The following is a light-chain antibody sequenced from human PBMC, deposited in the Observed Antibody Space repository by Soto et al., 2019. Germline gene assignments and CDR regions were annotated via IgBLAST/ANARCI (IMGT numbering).Light chain of an antibody. V-gene: IGLV1-47*01. Sequence: QSVLTQPPSASETPGQRVTISCSGSSSNIGSNYVYWYQQFPGTAPNLLIYRSNQRPSGVPDRFSGSKSGTSASLAISGLRSEDEADYYCASWDDSLNGHVVFGGGTKVTVL. CDR2: RSN. J-gene: IGLJ2*01. CDR3: ASWDDSLNGHVV. CDR1: SSNIGSNY.